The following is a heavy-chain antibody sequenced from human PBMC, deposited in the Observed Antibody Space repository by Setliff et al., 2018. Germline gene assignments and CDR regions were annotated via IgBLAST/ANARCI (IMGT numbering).Heavy chain of an antibody. J-gene: IGHJ4*02. Sequence: HPGGSLRLSCAASGLIFNTYGMHWVRQAPGKGLEWVASIRFDGSNKSYADSVKGRFTISRDNSKNTLYLQMNSLRPEDTAVYHCAREYYHIEMTTIEGYWGQGTPVTVSS. CDR1: GLIFNTYG. CDR2: IRFDGSNK. CDR3: AREYYHIEMTTIEGY. V-gene: IGHV3-30*02. D-gene: IGHD4-4*01.